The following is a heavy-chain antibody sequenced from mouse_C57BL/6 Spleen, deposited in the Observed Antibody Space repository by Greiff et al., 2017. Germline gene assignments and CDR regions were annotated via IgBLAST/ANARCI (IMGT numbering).Heavy chain of an antibody. J-gene: IGHJ2*01. CDR1: GYAFSSSW. V-gene: IGHV1-82*01. Sequence: QVQLQQSGPELVKPGASVKISCKASGYAFSSSWMNWVKQRPGKGLEWIGRIYPGDGDTNYNGKFKGKATLTANKSSSTAYMQLSSLTSEDSAVYCCARGEHYDGYSDWGQGTTLTVSS. CDR2: IYPGDGDT. D-gene: IGHD2-3*01. CDR3: ARGEHYDGYSD.